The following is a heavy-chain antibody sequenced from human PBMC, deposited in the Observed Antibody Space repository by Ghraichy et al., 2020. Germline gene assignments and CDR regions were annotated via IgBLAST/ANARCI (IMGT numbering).Heavy chain of an antibody. CDR3: ARDLGLLGYYYYGMDV. V-gene: IGHV4-38-2*02. CDR1: GYSISSGYY. J-gene: IGHJ6*02. D-gene: IGHD3-16*01. CDR2: IYHSGST. Sequence: SETLSLTCAVSGYSISSGYYWGWIRQPPGKGLEWIGSIYHSGSTYYNPSLKSRVTISVDTSKNQFSLKLSSVTAADTAVYYCARDLGLLGYYYYGMDVWGQGTTVTVSS.